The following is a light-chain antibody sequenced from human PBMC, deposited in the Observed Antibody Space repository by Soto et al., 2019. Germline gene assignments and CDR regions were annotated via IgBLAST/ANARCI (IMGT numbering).Light chain of an antibody. CDR2: GAS. Sequence: EIVMTQSPATLSVSPGGGATLSCRASQSVSRSLAWYQQKPGQAPRLLIFGASTRATGIPARFSGSGSGTEFTLTLSSLESEDFAVYYCQQYDNCPLSFGGGTKVVIK. CDR1: QSVSRS. J-gene: IGKJ4*01. V-gene: IGKV3-15*01. CDR3: QQYDNCPLS.